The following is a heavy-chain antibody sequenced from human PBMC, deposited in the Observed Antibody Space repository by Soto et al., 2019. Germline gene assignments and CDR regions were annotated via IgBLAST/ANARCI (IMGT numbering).Heavy chain of an antibody. D-gene: IGHD5-18*01. CDR1: GFTFSSYG. Sequence: PGGSLRLSCAASGFTFSSYGMHWVRQAQGKGLEWVAVIWYDGSNKYYADSVKGRFTISRDNSKNTLYLQMNSLRAEDTAVYYCARDTAMVPGYFDLWGRGTLVTVSS. J-gene: IGHJ2*01. V-gene: IGHV3-33*01. CDR2: IWYDGSNK. CDR3: ARDTAMVPGYFDL.